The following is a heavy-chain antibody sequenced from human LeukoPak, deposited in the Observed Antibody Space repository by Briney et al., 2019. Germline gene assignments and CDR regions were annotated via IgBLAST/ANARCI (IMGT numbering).Heavy chain of an antibody. CDR2: ISYDGSNK. Sequence: GSVRLSCAASGFTLSSYGMHWVGQAPGKGLEWVAVISYDGSNKYYADSVKGRFTISRDNSKNTLYLQMNSLRAEDTAVYYCAKDRITMSGGFDYWVQGTLDTVPS. D-gene: IGHD3-10*02. CDR3: AKDRITMSGGFDY. J-gene: IGHJ4*02. V-gene: IGHV3-30*18. CDR1: GFTLSSYG.